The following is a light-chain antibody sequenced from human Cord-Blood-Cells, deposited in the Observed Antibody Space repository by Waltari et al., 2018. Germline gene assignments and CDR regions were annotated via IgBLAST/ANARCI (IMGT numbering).Light chain of an antibody. V-gene: IGKV2-28*01. CDR3: MQALQTAYT. CDR1: QSLLHSNGYNF. Sequence: DIVMTQSQLSLPVTHGEQVSISCRSSQSLLHSNGYNFFDWYLQKPGQSPQLLISLGSNRASGVPDKVSGSGSGTDFTLKISRVEAEDVEVYYCMQALQTAYTFGQGTKLEIK. CDR2: LGS. J-gene: IGKJ2*01.